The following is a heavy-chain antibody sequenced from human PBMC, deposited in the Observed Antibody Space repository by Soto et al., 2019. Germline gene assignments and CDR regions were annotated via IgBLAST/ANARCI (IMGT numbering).Heavy chain of an antibody. Sequence: QVQLVQSGAEVKKPGSSVKVSCKASGGTFSSYAISWVRQAPGQGLEWMGGIIPIFGTANYAQKFQGRVTITADEYTSTAYMELSRLRSEDTAVYYCARGGPLWSGNNTYYFDYWGQGTLVTVSS. D-gene: IGHD3-10*01. CDR3: ARGGPLWSGNNTYYFDY. CDR2: IIPIFGTA. CDR1: GGTFSSYA. J-gene: IGHJ4*02. V-gene: IGHV1-69*12.